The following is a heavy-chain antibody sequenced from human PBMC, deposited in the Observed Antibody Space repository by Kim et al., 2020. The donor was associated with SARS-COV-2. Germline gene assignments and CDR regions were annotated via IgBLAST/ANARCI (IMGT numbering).Heavy chain of an antibody. Sequence: GGSLRLSCAASGFTFSSYAMSWVRQAPGKGLEWVSAISGSGGSTYYADSVKGRFTISRDNSKNTLYLQMNSLRAEDTAVYYCAKPGGYSSGWSPDFYFDYWGQGTLVTVSS. D-gene: IGHD6-19*01. J-gene: IGHJ4*02. V-gene: IGHV3-23*01. CDR2: ISGSGGST. CDR1: GFTFSSYA. CDR3: AKPGGYSSGWSPDFYFDY.